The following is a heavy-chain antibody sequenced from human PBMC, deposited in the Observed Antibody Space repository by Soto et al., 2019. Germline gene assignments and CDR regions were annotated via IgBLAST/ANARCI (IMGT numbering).Heavy chain of an antibody. CDR1: GGTFGSYA. Sequence: GASVKVSCKASGGTFGSYAISWVRQAPGQGLEWMGGIIPIFGTANYAQKFQGRVTITADKSTSTAYMELSSLRSEDTAVYYCARATLHYDILTGEYYYYGMDVWGQGTTVTVSS. CDR3: ARATLHYDILTGEYYYYGMDV. CDR2: IIPIFGTA. J-gene: IGHJ6*02. V-gene: IGHV1-69*06. D-gene: IGHD3-9*01.